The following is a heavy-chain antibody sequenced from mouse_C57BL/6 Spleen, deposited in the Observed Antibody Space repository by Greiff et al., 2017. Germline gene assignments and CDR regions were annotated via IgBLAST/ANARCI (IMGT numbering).Heavy chain of an antibody. D-gene: IGHD1-1*01. Sequence: EVKLMESGPGLVKPSQSLSLTCSVTGYSITSGYYWNWIRQFPGNKLEWMGYISYDGSNNYNPSLKNRISITRDTSKNQFFLKLNSVTTEDTATYYCAREGDYYGSSHFDYWGQGTTLTVSS. V-gene: IGHV3-6*01. J-gene: IGHJ2*01. CDR1: GYSITSGYY. CDR2: ISYDGSN. CDR3: AREGDYYGSSHFDY.